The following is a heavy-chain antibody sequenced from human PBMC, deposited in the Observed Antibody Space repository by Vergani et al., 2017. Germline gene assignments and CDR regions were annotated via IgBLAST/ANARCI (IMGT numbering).Heavy chain of an antibody. J-gene: IGHJ4*02. CDR2: VSFRGDT. CDR3: ARSRIYYGAGSPDY. CDR1: GASVNSYY. V-gene: IGHV4-59*02. D-gene: IGHD3-10*01. Sequence: QVKLQESGPGLVKPSETLSLTCTVSGASVNSYYWSWIRQPPGKGLEWMGYVSFRGDTLYDPSVKGRMTISLNTSSNQFSLYLTSVTVADTAVYYCARSRIYYGAGSPDYWGQGTLVTVSS.